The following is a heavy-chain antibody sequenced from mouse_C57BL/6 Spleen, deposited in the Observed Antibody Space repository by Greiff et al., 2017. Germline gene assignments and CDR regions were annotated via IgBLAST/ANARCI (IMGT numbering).Heavy chain of an antibody. D-gene: IGHD4-1*01. V-gene: IGHV1-82*01. J-gene: IGHJ4*01. Sequence: VQLQQSGPELVKPGASVKISCKASGYAFSSSWMNWVKQRPGKGLEWIGRIDPGDGDTNYNGKFKGKATLTADKSSSTAYMQLSSLTSEDSAVYFCEKLGRDAMDYWGQGTSVTVSS. CDR2: IDPGDGDT. CDR3: EKLGRDAMDY. CDR1: GYAFSSSW.